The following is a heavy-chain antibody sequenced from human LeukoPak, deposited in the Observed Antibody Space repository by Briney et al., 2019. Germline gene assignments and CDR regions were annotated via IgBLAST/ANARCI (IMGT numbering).Heavy chain of an antibody. D-gene: IGHD3-22*01. Sequence: PSETLSLTCTVSGGSISRYYWSWVRQPPGRGREWLGYIYYSGSTNYNPSLKSRVTISVDTPKNQFSLKLSSVTAADTAVYYCARRAFSSGYYYFDYWGQGTLVTVSS. J-gene: IGHJ4*02. CDR1: GGSISRYY. V-gene: IGHV4-59*08. CDR2: IYYSGST. CDR3: ARRAFSSGYYYFDY.